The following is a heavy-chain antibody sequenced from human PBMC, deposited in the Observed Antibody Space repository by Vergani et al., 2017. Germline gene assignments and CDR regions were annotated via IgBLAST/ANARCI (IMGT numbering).Heavy chain of an antibody. V-gene: IGHV4-34*01. D-gene: IGHD3-3*01. CDR2: INHSGST. CDR1: GGSFSGYY. J-gene: IGHJ4*02. CDR3: ARLGWSVKLDY. Sequence: QVQLQQWGAGLLKPSETLSLTCAVYGGSFSGYYWSWIRQPPGKGLEWIGEINHSGSTNYNPSLKSRVTISVDTTKNQFSLKLSSVTAADTAVYYCARLGWSVKLDYWGQGTLVTVSS.